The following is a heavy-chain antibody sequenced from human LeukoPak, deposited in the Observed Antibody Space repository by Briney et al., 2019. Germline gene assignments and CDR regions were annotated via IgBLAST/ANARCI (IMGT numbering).Heavy chain of an antibody. V-gene: IGHV1-69*13. J-gene: IGHJ4*02. CDR3: ASGPEVGVTYPPADY. D-gene: IGHD1-26*01. Sequence: GASVKVSCKASGGTFSSYAISWVRQAPGQGLEWMGGIIPIFGTANYAQKFQGRVTITADESTSTAYMELSSLRSEDTAVYYCASGPEVGVTYPPADYWGQGTLVTVSS. CDR1: GGTFSSYA. CDR2: IIPIFGTA.